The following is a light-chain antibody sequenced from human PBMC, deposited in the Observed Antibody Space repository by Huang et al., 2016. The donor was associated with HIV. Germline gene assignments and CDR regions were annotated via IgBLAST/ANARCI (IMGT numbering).Light chain of an antibody. V-gene: IGKV1-5*03. Sequence: DIQMTQSPSALSASVGDRVTFTCRASQSIGTWLAWYQQKHGKPPKLLIYKASTLQGGVPSRFGGGGSGTEFTLTISSLQPDDFATYFCQRYNSYSGKVGRGTEVE. J-gene: IGKJ1*01. CDR2: KAS. CDR1: QSIGTW. CDR3: QRYNSYSGK.